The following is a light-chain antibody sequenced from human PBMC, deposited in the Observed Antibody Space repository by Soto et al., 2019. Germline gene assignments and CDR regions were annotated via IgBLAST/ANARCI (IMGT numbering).Light chain of an antibody. V-gene: IGKV3-11*01. Sequence: EIVSTQSPASLSVSRGESATLSCRASQTLGSNLAWYQQKNGQAPRFVIYDASKRAPGIPARFSGSMYGTDVNLTISSLETEDFAVYYCQQGSNWPRTFGQGTRLEIK. CDR3: QQGSNWPRT. CDR1: QTLGSN. J-gene: IGKJ5*01. CDR2: DAS.